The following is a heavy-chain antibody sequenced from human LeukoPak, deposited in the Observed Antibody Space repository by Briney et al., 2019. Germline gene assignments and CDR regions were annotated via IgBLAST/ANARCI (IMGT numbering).Heavy chain of an antibody. CDR1: RFTFSSYA. CDR2: ISYDGSNK. J-gene: IGHJ6*02. V-gene: IGHV3-30-3*01. Sequence: PGGPLRLSCAASRFTFSSYAMHWVRQATGKGLEWVAVISYDGSNKYYADSVKGRFTISRDNYKNTLYLQMNSLRAEDTAVYYCARDTYYYDSSGYYSPQGYYYYGMDVWGQGTTVTVSS. CDR3: ARDTYYYDSSGYYSPQGYYYYGMDV. D-gene: IGHD3-22*01.